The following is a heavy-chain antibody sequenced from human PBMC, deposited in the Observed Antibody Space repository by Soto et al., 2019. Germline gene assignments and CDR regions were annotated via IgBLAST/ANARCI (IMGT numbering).Heavy chain of an antibody. CDR2: IYSGGST. V-gene: IGHV3-66*01. Sequence: PGGSLRLSCAASGFTVSSNYMSWVRQAPGKGLEWVSVIYSGGSTYYADSVKGRFTISRDNSKNTLYLQMNSLRAEDTAVYYCARDPDYRSSGYDSTPWRQGTMVTPSS. CDR3: ARDPDYRSSGYDSTP. J-gene: IGHJ5*02. D-gene: IGHD5-12*01. CDR1: GFTVSSNY.